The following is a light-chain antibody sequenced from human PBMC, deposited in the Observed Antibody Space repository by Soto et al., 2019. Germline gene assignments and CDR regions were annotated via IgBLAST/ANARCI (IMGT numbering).Light chain of an antibody. Sequence: QSVLTQSPSASETPGQRVTISCSGSSSNIGSNYVYWYQQFPGTAPKVLIYRNDQRPSGVPDRFSGSKSGTSASLAISGLRSEDEADYYCAAWDDSLSGVVFGGGTQLTVL. V-gene: IGLV1-47*01. CDR2: RND. J-gene: IGLJ7*01. CDR1: SSNIGSNY. CDR3: AAWDDSLSGVV.